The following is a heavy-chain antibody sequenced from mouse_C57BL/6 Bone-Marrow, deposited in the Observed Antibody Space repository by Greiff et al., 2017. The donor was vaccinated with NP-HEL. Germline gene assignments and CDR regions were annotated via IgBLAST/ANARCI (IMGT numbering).Heavy chain of an antibody. V-gene: IGHV5-2*01. J-gene: IGHJ4*01. CDR2: INSDGGST. CDR3: AIHLFYYGHYYAMDY. Sequence: EVQRVESGGGLVQPGESLKLSCESNEYEFPSHDMSWVRKTPEKRLELVAAINSDGGSTYYPDTMERRFIISRDNTKKTLYLQMSSLRSDDTALYYCAIHLFYYGHYYAMDYWGQGTSVTVSS. D-gene: IGHD2-1*01. CDR1: EYEFPSHD.